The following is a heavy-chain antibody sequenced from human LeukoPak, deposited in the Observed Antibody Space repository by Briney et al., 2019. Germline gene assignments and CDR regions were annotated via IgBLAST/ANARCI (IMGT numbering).Heavy chain of an antibody. J-gene: IGHJ4*02. Sequence: SETLSLTCIVSGGSISGYYWSWIGQPPGKGLELIGHIYYTGNTVYNPSLKSRATILLDTSENQFSLKLRSVTTADTAVYYCARYRPSESRSGEVTSLDYWGQGTLVTVSS. D-gene: IGHD3-3*01. V-gene: IGHV4-59*01. CDR2: IYYTGNT. CDR1: GGSISGYY. CDR3: ARYRPSESRSGEVTSLDY.